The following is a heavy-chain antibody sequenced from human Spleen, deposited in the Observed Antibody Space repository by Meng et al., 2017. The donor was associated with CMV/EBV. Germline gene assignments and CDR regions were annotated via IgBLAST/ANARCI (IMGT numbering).Heavy chain of an antibody. CDR2: IIPILGIA. CDR1: GGTFSSYA. V-gene: IGHV1-69*10. Sequence: SVKVSCKASGGTFSSYAISWVRQAPGQGLEWMGGIIPILGIANYAQKFQGRVTITADKSTGTAYMELSSLRSEDTAVYYCARVGGYCSSTSCFKPYYYYYGMDVWGQGTTVTVSS. D-gene: IGHD2-2*01. J-gene: IGHJ6*02. CDR3: ARVGGYCSSTSCFKPYYYYYGMDV.